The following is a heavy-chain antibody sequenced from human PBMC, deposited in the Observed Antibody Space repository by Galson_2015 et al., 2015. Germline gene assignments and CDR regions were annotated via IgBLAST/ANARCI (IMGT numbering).Heavy chain of an antibody. CDR1: GFTFSSYA. J-gene: IGHJ6*02. D-gene: IGHD2-2*01. V-gene: IGHV3-30-3*01. CDR2: ISYDGSNK. CDR3: ARDQGYCSSTSCHQLHYYYYGMDV. Sequence: SLRLSCAASGFTFSSYAMHWVRQAPGKGLEWVAVISYDGSNKYYADSVKGRFTISRDNSKNTLYLQMNSLRAEDTAVYYCARDQGYCSSTSCHQLHYYYYGMDVWGQGTTVTVSS.